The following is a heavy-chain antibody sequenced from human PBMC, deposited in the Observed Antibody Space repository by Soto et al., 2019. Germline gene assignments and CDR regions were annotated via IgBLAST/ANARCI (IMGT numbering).Heavy chain of an antibody. CDR1: GGSISSSSYY. CDR3: ARHPLGYCSSTSCQGDY. D-gene: IGHD2-2*01. J-gene: IGHJ4*02. Sequence: SETLSLTCTVSGGSISSSSYYWGWIRQPPGKGLEWIGSIYYSGSTYYNPSLKSRVTISVDTSKNQFSLKLSSVTAADTAVYHCARHPLGYCSSTSCQGDYWGQGPLVTVSS. V-gene: IGHV4-39*01. CDR2: IYYSGST.